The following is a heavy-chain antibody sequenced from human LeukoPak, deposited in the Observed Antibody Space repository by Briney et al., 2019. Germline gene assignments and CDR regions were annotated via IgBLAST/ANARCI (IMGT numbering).Heavy chain of an antibody. D-gene: IGHD6-19*01. Sequence: SETLSLTCTVSGGSISSYYWSWVRQPAGKGLEWIGRIYTSGTTNYNPSLKRRVTMSVATSKNQFSLKLSSVTAADTAVYYCARDGYSSGWPFDYWGQGTLVTVSS. V-gene: IGHV4-4*07. CDR2: IYTSGTT. CDR3: ARDGYSSGWPFDY. J-gene: IGHJ4*02. CDR1: GGSISSYY.